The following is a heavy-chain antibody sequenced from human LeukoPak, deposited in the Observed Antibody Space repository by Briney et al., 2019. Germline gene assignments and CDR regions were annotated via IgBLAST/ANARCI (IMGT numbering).Heavy chain of an antibody. J-gene: IGHJ5*02. Sequence: QPGGSLRLSCAASGFTFSRYSMNWVRQAPGKGLEWVSYISSISSDLSYADSVKGRFTISRDNANNSLYLQMNSLRAEDTAVYYCARPRLEGWFDPWGQGTLVTVSS. CDR3: ARPRLEGWFDP. D-gene: IGHD5-12*01. CDR1: GFTFSRYS. V-gene: IGHV3-48*01. CDR2: ISSISSDL.